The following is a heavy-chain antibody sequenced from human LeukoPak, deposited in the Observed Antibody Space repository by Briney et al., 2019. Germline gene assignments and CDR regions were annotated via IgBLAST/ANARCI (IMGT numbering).Heavy chain of an antibody. CDR2: IYYSGST. V-gene: IGHV4-30-4*01. CDR1: GGSISSGDYY. CDR3: ARDQRYGDYVLDYYYYGMDV. D-gene: IGHD4-17*01. J-gene: IGHJ6*02. Sequence: PSQTLSLTCTVSGGSISSGDYYWSWIRQPPGKGLEWIGYIYYSGSTNYNPSLKSRVTISVDTSKNQFSLKLSSVTAADTAVYYCARDQRYGDYVLDYYYYGMDVWGQGTTVTVSS.